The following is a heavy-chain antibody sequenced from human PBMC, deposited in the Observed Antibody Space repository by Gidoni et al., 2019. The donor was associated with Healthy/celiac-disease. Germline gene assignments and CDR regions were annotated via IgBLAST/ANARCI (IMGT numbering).Heavy chain of an antibody. D-gene: IGHD2-15*01. CDR2: INAGNGNT. CDR3: ARELLRRGWFDP. V-gene: IGHV1-3*01. Sequence: QVQLVQTGAEVKTPGASVKASCKASGYTFTSYAMHWVRQAPGQRLEWMGWINAGNGNTKYSQKFQGRVTITRDTSASTAYMELSSLRSEDTAVYYCARELLRRGWFDPWGQGTLVTVSS. J-gene: IGHJ5*02. CDR1: GYTFTSYA.